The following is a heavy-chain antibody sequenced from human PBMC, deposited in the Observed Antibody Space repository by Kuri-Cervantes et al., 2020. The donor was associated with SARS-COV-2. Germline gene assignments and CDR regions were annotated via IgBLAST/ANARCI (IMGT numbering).Heavy chain of an antibody. V-gene: IGHV3-49*04. D-gene: IGHD6-13*01. CDR2: IRSKAYGGTT. J-gene: IGHJ4*02. CDR1: GFTIGDYA. Sequence: GGSLRLSCTASGFTIGDYAMSWVRQAPGKGLEWVGFIRSKAYGGTTEYAASVKGRFTISRDDSKSIAYLQMNSLKTEDTAVYYCTGPTYSSSWYSSDWVKYWGQGTLVTVSS. CDR3: TGPTYSSSWYSSDWVKY.